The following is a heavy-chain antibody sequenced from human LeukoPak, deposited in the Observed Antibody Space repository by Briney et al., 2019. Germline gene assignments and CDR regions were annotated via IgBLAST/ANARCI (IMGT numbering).Heavy chain of an antibody. D-gene: IGHD5-18*01. Sequence: ASVKVSCKASGYTFTGYYMHWVRQAPGQGLEWMGWINPNSGGTNYAQKFQGRVTMTRDTSISTAYMELSRLRSDDTPVYYCARVPAVYSYGPTDYWGQGTLVTVSS. CDR3: ARVPAVYSYGPTDY. V-gene: IGHV1-2*02. CDR1: GYTFTGYY. CDR2: INPNSGGT. J-gene: IGHJ4*02.